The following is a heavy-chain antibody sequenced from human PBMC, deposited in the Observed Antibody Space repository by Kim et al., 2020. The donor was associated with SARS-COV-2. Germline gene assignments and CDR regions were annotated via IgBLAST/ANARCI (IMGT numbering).Heavy chain of an antibody. Sequence: GGSLRLSCAASGFTFSSYGMHWVRQAPGKGLEWVAVIWYDGSNKYYADSVKGRFTISRDNSKNTLYLQMNSLRAEDTAVYYCAKDLGDPEQTYYYGSGSPTDDPWGQGTLVTVSS. CDR2: IWYDGSNK. J-gene: IGHJ5*02. D-gene: IGHD3-10*01. V-gene: IGHV3-33*06. CDR1: GFTFSSYG. CDR3: AKDLGDPEQTYYYGSGSPTDDP.